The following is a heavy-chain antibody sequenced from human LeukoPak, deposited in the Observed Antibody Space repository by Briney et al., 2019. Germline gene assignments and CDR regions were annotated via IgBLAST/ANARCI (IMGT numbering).Heavy chain of an antibody. CDR2: ISDSGGVI. Sequence: GGSLRLSCAASGFNVNSFDMNWVRQAPGLGLEFLSYISDSGGVIKYADSVKGRFIISRDSAENALYLQMNNLGADDTAVYFCAGGPQYTGSFPYWGQGTLVTVSS. D-gene: IGHD1-26*01. CDR3: AGGPQYTGSFPY. J-gene: IGHJ4*02. CDR1: GFNVNSFD. V-gene: IGHV3-48*03.